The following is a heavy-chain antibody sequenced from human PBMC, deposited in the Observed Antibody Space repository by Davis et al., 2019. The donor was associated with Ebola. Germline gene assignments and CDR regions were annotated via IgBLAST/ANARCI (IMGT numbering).Heavy chain of an antibody. V-gene: IGHV4-34*01. CDR2: INHSGST. J-gene: IGHJ4*02. CDR1: GGSFSGYY. D-gene: IGHD5-18*01. Sequence: MPSETLSLTCAVYGGSFSGYYWSWIRQPPGKGLEWIGEINHSGSTNYNPSLKSRATISVDTSKNQFSLKLSSVTAADTAVYYCARRRGYSYGYLYWGQGTLVTVSS. CDR3: ARRRGYSYGYLY.